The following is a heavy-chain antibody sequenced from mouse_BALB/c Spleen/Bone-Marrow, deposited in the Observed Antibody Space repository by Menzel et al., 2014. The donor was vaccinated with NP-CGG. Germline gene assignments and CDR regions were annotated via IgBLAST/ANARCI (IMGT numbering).Heavy chain of an antibody. CDR3: TNDWFAY. CDR1: GFNIKDTY. J-gene: IGHJ3*01. V-gene: IGHV14-3*02. CDR2: IDPANGNT. D-gene: IGHD2-3*01. Sequence: EVMLVESGAELVKPGASVKLSCTASGFNIKDTYMHWVKQRPEQGLEWIGRIDPANGNTKYDPTFQGKATITADTSSNTALLHLSSLTSDDAAVYYCTNDWFAYWGQGTLVTVSA.